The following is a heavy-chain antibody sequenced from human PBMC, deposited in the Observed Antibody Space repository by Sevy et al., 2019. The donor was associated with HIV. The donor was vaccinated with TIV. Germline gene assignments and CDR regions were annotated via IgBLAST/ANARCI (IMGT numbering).Heavy chain of an antibody. J-gene: IGHJ6*02. V-gene: IGHV3-11*01. CDR3: ARDHVKDGDLGDYYYYAMDV. Sequence: GGSLRLSCAASGFTLSDYYMSWIRQAPGKGLEWVSYISGSGSDIYYADSVTGRFTISRGNAKNSLYLQMNSVRSEDTAVYYCARDHVKDGDLGDYYYYAMDVWGQGTTVTVSS. CDR1: GFTLSDYY. CDR2: ISGSGSDI. D-gene: IGHD4-17*01.